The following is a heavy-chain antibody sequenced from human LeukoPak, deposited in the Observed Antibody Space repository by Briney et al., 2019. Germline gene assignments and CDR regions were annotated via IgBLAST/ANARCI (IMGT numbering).Heavy chain of an antibody. J-gene: IGHJ6*03. V-gene: IGHV3-23*01. CDR1: GFTFSSYA. Sequence: PGGSLRLSCAASGFTFSSYAMSWVRQAPGKGLEWVSAIRSSGGSTNYADSVKGRFTISRDNSKNTLYLQMNSLRAEDTAVYYCAKNYDSSGYYSPYYYHMDVWGKGTTVTVSS. CDR2: IRSSGGST. D-gene: IGHD3-22*01. CDR3: AKNYDSSGYYSPYYYHMDV.